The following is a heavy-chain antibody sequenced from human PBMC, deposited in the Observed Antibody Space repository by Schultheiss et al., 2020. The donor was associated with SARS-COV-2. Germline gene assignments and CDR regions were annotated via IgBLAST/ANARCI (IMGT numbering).Heavy chain of an antibody. CDR1: GGSISSYY. CDR3: ARVDTAMVVDY. CDR2: IYYSGST. V-gene: IGHV4-59*12. Sequence: SQTLSLTCTVSGGSISSYYWSWIRQPPGKGLEWIGYIYYSGSTNYNPSLKSRVTISVDTSKNKFSLKLSSVTAADTAVYYCARVDTAMVVDYWGQGTLVTVSS. J-gene: IGHJ4*02. D-gene: IGHD5-18*01.